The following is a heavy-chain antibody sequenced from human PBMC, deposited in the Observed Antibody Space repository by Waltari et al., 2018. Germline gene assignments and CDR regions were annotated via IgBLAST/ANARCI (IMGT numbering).Heavy chain of an antibody. Sequence: EVQLVESGGGLVQPGGSLRLSCAASGFTFSNYAMSWGSQAPEKGLEWVSAISGSGDSTYYADSKCRFTISRDNSKSTLFLQMNSLIAEDTALYYCAKGPYSTSSNWFDHWGQGTLVTVSS. CDR1: GFTFSNYA. CDR2: ISGSGDST. V-gene: IGHV3-23*04. J-gene: IGHJ5*02. CDR3: AKGPYSTSSNWFDH. D-gene: IGHD6-6*01.